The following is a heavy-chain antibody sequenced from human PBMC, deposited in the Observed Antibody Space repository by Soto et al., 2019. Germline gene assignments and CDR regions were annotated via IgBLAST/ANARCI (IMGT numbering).Heavy chain of an antibody. Sequence: QVQLVQSGAEVKKPEASVKVSCKASGYTFTSYGISWVRQAPGQGLEWMGWISAYNGNTNYAQKLQGRVTMTTDTPTSTADRELRRLRSDDTAVYYCARDYVATIGGYWFDPWGQGTLVTVSS. CDR1: GYTFTSYG. V-gene: IGHV1-18*01. CDR3: ARDYVATIGGYWFDP. CDR2: ISAYNGNT. D-gene: IGHD5-12*01. J-gene: IGHJ5*02.